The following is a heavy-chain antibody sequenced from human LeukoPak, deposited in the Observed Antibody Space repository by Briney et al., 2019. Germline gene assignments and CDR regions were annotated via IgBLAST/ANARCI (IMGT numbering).Heavy chain of an antibody. CDR1: GFIFNNYW. J-gene: IGHJ4*02. CDR3: AGSSGWLFDY. Sequence: GGSLRLSCVGTGFIFNNYWMNWVRQAPGKGLEWVANIKEDESEIYYVDSVQGRFTISRDNTKNSVYLQMNSLRAEDTAVYYCAGSSGWLFDYWGQGTLVAVSS. D-gene: IGHD6-19*01. CDR2: IKEDESEI. V-gene: IGHV3-7*01.